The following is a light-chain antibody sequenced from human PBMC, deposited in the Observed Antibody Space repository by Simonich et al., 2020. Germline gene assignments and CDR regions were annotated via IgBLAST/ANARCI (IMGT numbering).Light chain of an antibody. Sequence: QSALTQPPSVSGSPGQSITISCTGTSSDVGSYNLVSWYQQHPGKAPKLMIYEGRKRPSGVSNRFSGSKSGNTASLTISGLQAEDEADYYCCSYAGSSTWVFGGGTKLTVL. CDR1: SSDVGSYNL. CDR3: CSYAGSSTWV. V-gene: IGLV2-23*01. CDR2: EGR. J-gene: IGLJ3*02.